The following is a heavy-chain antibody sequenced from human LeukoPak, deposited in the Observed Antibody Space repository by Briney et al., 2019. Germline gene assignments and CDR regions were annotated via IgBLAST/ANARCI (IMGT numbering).Heavy chain of an antibody. J-gene: IGHJ4*02. V-gene: IGHV4-61*02. D-gene: IGHD3-10*01. Sequence: PSETLSLTCTVSGGSISSGSYYWSWIRQPAGKGLEWIGRIYTSGSTNYNPSLKSRVTISVDTSKNQFSLKLSSVTAADTAVYYCARVEGGLYGSGSYYFDYWGQGTLVTVSS. CDR1: GGSISSGSYY. CDR2: IYTSGST. CDR3: ARVEGGLYGSGSYYFDY.